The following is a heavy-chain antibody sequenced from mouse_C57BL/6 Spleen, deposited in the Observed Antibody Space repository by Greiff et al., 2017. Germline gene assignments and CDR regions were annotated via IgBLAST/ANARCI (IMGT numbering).Heavy chain of an antibody. J-gene: IGHJ2*01. V-gene: IGHV1-42*01. D-gene: IGHD1-1*01. Sequence: EVQLQQSGPELVKPGASVKISCKASGYSFTGYYMNWVKQSPEKSLEWIGEINPSTGGTTYNQKFKAKATLTVDKSSSTAYMQLKSLTSEDSAVYYCARWSYGSRYFDYWGQGTTLTVSS. CDR1: GYSFTGYY. CDR3: ARWSYGSRYFDY. CDR2: INPSTGGT.